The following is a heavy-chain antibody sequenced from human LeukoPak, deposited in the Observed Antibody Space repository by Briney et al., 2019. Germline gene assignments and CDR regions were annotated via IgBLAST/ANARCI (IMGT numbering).Heavy chain of an antibody. CDR2: ISGSGGST. V-gene: IGHV3-23*01. J-gene: IGHJ2*01. Sequence: PGGFLRLSCAASGFTFSSYAMSWVRQAPGKGLEWVSAISGSGGSTYYADSVKGRFTISRANGENSLYLQMNSLRAEDTAVYYCARDLQEWSTLGYFGLWGRGTLVTVSS. CDR1: GFTFSSYA. CDR3: ARDLQEWSTLGYFGL. D-gene: IGHD3-3*01.